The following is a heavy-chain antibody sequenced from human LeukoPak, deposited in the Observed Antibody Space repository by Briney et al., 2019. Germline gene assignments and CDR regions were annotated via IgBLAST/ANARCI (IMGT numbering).Heavy chain of an antibody. CDR3: ARSPARGYDILNNYNDY. D-gene: IGHD3-9*01. CDR1: GYSFTAYV. Sequence: GASVKVSCKASGYSFTAYVISWVRQAPGQGLEWMGWISTYNPNTNYAQKFQGRVTMTTDTSTSTVYMELRSLRSDDTAVYYCARSPARGYDILNNYNDYWGQGTLVTVSS. CDR2: ISTYNPNT. V-gene: IGHV1-18*01. J-gene: IGHJ4*02.